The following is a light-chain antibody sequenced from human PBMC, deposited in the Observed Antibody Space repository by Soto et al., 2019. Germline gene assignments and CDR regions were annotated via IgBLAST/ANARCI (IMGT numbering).Light chain of an antibody. V-gene: IGKV2-28*01. J-gene: IGKJ1*01. CDR3: MQPLQSWT. Sequence: DIVMTQSPLSLPVTPGEPASISCRSSQSLLHSNGYNYLDWYLQKPGQSPQLLIYLGSNRASGVPDRFSGSGSGTDLTLRISRGESEDVGVYYCMQPLQSWTFGQGTKGPIK. CDR2: LGS. CDR1: QSLLHSNGYNY.